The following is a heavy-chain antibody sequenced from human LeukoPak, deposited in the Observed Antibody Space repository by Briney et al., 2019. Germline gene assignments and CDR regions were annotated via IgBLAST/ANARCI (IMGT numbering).Heavy chain of an antibody. Sequence: ASVKVSCKASGYTFTGYCMHWVRQAPGQGLEWMGWINPYSGGTNYAQKFQGRVTMTSDTSISTAYMELSRLRSDDTAVYYCARVGDIVVVPAAISYWGQGTLVAVSS. J-gene: IGHJ4*02. CDR1: GYTFTGYC. CDR2: INPYSGGT. D-gene: IGHD2-2*02. V-gene: IGHV1-2*02. CDR3: ARVGDIVVVPAAISY.